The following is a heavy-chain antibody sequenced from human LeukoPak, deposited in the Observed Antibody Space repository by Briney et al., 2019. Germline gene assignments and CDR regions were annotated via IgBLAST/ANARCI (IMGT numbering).Heavy chain of an antibody. CDR2: ISSSSSYI. CDR3: ASYMVRGVIMPLDY. CDR1: GFTFSSYS. D-gene: IGHD3-10*01. Sequence: PGGSLRLSCAASGFTFSSYSMNWVRQAPGKWLEWVSSISSSSSYIYYADSVKGRFTISRDNAKNSLYLQMNSLRAEDTAVYYCASYMVRGVIMPLDYWGQGTLVTVSS. J-gene: IGHJ4*02. V-gene: IGHV3-21*01.